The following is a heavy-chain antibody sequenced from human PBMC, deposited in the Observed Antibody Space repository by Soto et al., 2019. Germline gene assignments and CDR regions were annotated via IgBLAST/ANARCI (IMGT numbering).Heavy chain of an antibody. CDR3: ARPRADSVSYFWFDP. J-gene: IGHJ5*02. D-gene: IGHD3-10*01. CDR2: IIPILGLQ. V-gene: IGHV1-69*02. CDR1: GGTLSSYP. Sequence: QVQLVQSGAEVKKPGSSVKVSCKASGGTLSSYPISWVRQAPGQGLEWMGRIIPILGLQNYAEKYQGRLTITADKTTTTAYMELSSLRSEDTAVYYCARPRADSVSYFWFDPWGQATLVTVSS.